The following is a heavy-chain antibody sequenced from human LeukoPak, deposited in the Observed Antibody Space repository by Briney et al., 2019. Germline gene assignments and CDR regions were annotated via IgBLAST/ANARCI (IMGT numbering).Heavy chain of an antibody. CDR1: GGSISSGGYY. CDR3: ARETSLAGFASGLGFNY. D-gene: IGHD6-19*01. CDR2: IYHSGST. Sequence: SETLSLTCTVSGGSISSGGYYWSWIRQPPGKGLEWIGYIYHSGSTYYNPSLKSRVTMSIDTSKNHFSLKLTSVTAADTATYYCARETSLAGFASGLGFNYWGQGILVSVSS. V-gene: IGHV4-30-2*01. J-gene: IGHJ4*01.